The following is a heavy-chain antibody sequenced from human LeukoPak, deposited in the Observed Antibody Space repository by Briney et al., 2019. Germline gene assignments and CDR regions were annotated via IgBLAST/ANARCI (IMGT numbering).Heavy chain of an antibody. CDR2: INHSGST. J-gene: IGHJ5*02. CDR3: ARSGVAVAGGNWFDP. V-gene: IGHV4-34*01. CDR1: GGSFSGYY. D-gene: IGHD6-19*01. Sequence: PSETLSLTCAVYGGSFSGYYWSWIRQPPGEGLEWIGEINHSGSTNYNPSLKSRVTISVDTSKNQFSLKLSSVTAADTAVYYCARSGVAVAGGNWFDPWGQGTLVTVSS.